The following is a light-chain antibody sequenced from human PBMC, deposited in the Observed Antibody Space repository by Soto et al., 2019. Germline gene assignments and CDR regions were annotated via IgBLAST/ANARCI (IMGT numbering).Light chain of an antibody. CDR1: GASIWAGYE. CDR3: QSYDSSLSGNWM. Sequence: QSVLTQPPSVSGAPGQSVTISCTEIGASIWAGYEVPWYQQLPAKATNFRTYAKSNRPQGVAERFSGFKSGVLASLAITGVQGEDEADYYCQSYDSSLSGNWMFGGGTTVTVL. J-gene: IGLJ3*02. V-gene: IGLV1-40*01. CDR2: AKS.